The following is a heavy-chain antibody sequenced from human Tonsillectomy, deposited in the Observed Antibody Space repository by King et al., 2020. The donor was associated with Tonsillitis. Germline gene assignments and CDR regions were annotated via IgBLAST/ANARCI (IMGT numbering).Heavy chain of an antibody. D-gene: IGHD2-2*01. CDR3: ARAQYCSTSSCYPGRFDY. CDR1: GFTFSSYE. Sequence: VQLVESGGDLVQPGGSLRLSCAGSGFTFSSYEKNWVRQAPGKGLEWVSHISSSGSTIYYADSLKGRFPISSDNAKISLYLQMNSLRAEDTAVYYCARAQYCSTSSCYPGRFDYWGQGTLVTVSS. J-gene: IGHJ4*02. V-gene: IGHV3-48*03. CDR2: ISSSGSTI.